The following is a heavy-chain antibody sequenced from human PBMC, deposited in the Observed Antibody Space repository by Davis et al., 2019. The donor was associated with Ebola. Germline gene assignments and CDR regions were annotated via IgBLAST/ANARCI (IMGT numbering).Heavy chain of an antibody. CDR1: GFTFSGSA. D-gene: IGHD6-19*01. CDR2: IRSKANSYAT. Sequence: GESLKISCAASGFTFSGSAMHWVRQASGKGLEWVGRIRSKANSYATAYAASVKGRFTISRDDSKNTAYLQMNSLRAEDTAVYYCARSGIAVAGPDYWGQGTLVTVSS. CDR3: ARSGIAVAGPDY. V-gene: IGHV3-73*01. J-gene: IGHJ4*02.